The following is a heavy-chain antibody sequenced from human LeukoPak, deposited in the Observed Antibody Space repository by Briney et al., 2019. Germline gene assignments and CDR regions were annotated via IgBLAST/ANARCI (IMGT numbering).Heavy chain of an antibody. CDR1: GGTFSSYA. J-gene: IGHJ6*02. CDR2: IIPILDIA. Sequence: SVKASCKASGGTFSSYAISWVRQPPGQRLECMGRIIPILDIATYAQKFQGRVTTTADKSTSTAYMELSSLSSEDTAVYYCARDQGVTDPPPYGLDVWGQGTTVTVSS. V-gene: IGHV1-69*04. CDR3: ARDQGVTDPPPYGLDV. D-gene: IGHD3-10*01.